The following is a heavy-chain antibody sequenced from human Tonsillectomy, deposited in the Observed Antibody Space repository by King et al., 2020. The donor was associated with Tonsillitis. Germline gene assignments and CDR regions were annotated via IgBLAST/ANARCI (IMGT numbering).Heavy chain of an antibody. CDR3: TRGSYSSSWYGLHYYGMDV. J-gene: IGHJ6*02. Sequence: VQLVESGGGVAQPGRSLRLSCEASGFTFSRSGMHWVRQAPGKGLEWVAVTSYDGSKKNYADSVKGRFNISRDNSKNTLYLQMNSLRAEDTAVYYCTRGSYSSSWYGLHYYGMDVWGQGTTVTVSS. V-gene: IGHV3-30*03. CDR2: TSYDGSKK. CDR1: GFTFSRSG. D-gene: IGHD6-13*01.